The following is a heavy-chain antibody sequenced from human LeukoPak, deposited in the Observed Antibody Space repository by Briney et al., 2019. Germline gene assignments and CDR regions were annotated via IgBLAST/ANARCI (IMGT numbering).Heavy chain of an antibody. CDR3: ARYPRIAAAGHYFDY. D-gene: IGHD6-13*01. Sequence: SETLSLTCTVSGGSINGYYWSWIRQPPGKGLEWIGYIYYSGSTNYNPSLKSRVTISVDTSKNQFSLKLSSVTAADTAVYYCARYPRIAAAGHYFDYWGQGTLVTVSS. CDR2: IYYSGST. J-gene: IGHJ4*02. CDR1: GGSINGYY. V-gene: IGHV4-59*01.